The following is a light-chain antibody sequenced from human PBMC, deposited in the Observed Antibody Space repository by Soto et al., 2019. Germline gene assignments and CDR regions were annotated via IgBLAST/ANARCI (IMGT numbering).Light chain of an antibody. V-gene: IGKV1-5*01. Sequence: DIQLTQSPSTLSASVGDTVTISCRASQGLIGWLAWYQQRPGTAPKLLIYDASSLEGGVPSRGTGDGAGGEYTLNIASLHPDDFEADDGHQYNSYSCTFGQGTKVDLK. CDR1: QGLIGW. CDR2: DAS. J-gene: IGKJ1*01. CDR3: HQYNSYSCT.